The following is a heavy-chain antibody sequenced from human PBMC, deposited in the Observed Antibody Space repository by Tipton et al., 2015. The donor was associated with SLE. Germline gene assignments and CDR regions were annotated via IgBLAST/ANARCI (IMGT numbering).Heavy chain of an antibody. CDR3: AREIAAAGRGAYDY. CDR2: IYFSGST. Sequence: TLSLTCTVSGGSISSRSYYWGWIRQPPGKGLEWIGSIYFSGSTNYNPSLKSRVTISVDTSKKQFSLNLSSVTAADTAVYYCAREIAAAGRGAYDYWGQGTLVTVSS. D-gene: IGHD6-13*01. CDR1: GGSISSRSYY. J-gene: IGHJ4*02. V-gene: IGHV4-39*07.